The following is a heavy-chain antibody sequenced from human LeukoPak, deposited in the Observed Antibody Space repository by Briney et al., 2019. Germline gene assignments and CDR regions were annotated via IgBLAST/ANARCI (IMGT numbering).Heavy chain of an antibody. CDR3: ARDSIVGVDWFDP. CDR2: IYSSGGT. D-gene: IGHD3-22*01. V-gene: IGHV4-4*07. CDR1: GGSISGYY. Sequence: SETLSLTCTVSGGSISGYYWTWIRQPAGKGLEWIGRIYSSGGTNYNPSLQSRVTMSLDTSRNQFSLKLTSVTAADTAVYYCARDSIVGVDWFDPWGRGTLVNVSS. J-gene: IGHJ5*02.